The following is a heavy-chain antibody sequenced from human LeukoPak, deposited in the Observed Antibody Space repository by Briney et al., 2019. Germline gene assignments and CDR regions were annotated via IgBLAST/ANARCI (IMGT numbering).Heavy chain of an antibody. CDR3: SAAADTYYFDY. CDR2: INHSGST. Sequence: PSETLSLTCAVYGGSFSGYYWSWIRQPPGKGLEWIGEINHSGSTNYNPSLKSRVTISVDTSKNQFSLKLSSVTAADTAVYYCSAAADTYYFDYWGQGTLVTVSS. D-gene: IGHD6-13*01. J-gene: IGHJ4*02. CDR1: GGSFSGYY. V-gene: IGHV4-34*03.